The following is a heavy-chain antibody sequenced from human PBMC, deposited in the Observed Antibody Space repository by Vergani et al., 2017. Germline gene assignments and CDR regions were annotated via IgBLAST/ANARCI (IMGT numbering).Heavy chain of an antibody. D-gene: IGHD1-26*01. V-gene: IGHV1-2*02. CDR1: GYTFIDYY. J-gene: IGHJ5*02. Sequence: QVHLVQSGAEVKKPGASVNISCRSSGYTFIDYYIHWIWQAPGQGLEWMGWINPKSGVTNYAQKSQGRVTMTRDTSISTAYIELTSLTSAATAIFYCARVHAGSGSYMAWFGPWGQGATVIVSS. CDR3: ARVHAGSGSYMAWFGP. CDR2: INPKSGVT.